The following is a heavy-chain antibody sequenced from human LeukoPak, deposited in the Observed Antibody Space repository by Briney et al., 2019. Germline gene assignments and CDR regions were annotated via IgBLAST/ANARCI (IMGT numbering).Heavy chain of an antibody. CDR2: IYSSGST. J-gene: IGHJ2*01. CDR1: GGSISSYY. Sequence: SETLSLTCTVSGGSISSYYWNWVRQPPGKGLEWIGYIYSSGSTNYNPSPKRPVTISLDTSKNQFSLKLSSVTAADAAVYYCARGEKSYYYGSGSYYYWYFDLWGRGTLVSVSS. V-gene: IGHV4-59*01. D-gene: IGHD3-10*01. CDR3: ARGEKSYYYGSGSYYYWYFDL.